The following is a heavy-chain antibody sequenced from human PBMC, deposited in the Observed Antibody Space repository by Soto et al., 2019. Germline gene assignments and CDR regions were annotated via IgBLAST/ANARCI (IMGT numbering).Heavy chain of an antibody. D-gene: IGHD3-10*01. CDR1: GGSISSGGYY. J-gene: IGHJ4*02. CDR3: ASGRVRGVIRSDY. Sequence: ASETLSLTCPVSGGSISSGGYYWSWIRQHPGKGLEWIGYIYYSGSTYYNPSLKSRVTISVDTSKNQFSLKLSSVTAADTAVYYCASGRVRGVIRSDYWGQGTLVTVSS. CDR2: IYYSGST. V-gene: IGHV4-31*03.